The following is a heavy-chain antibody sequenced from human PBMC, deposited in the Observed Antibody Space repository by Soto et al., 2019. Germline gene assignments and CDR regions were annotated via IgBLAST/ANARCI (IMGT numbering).Heavy chain of an antibody. D-gene: IGHD6-13*01. CDR1: GFTFSSYV. V-gene: IGHV3-23*01. J-gene: IGHJ5*02. CDR2: ISGSATST. CDR3: AKERTSNWYFDYFDP. Sequence: PGGSLRLSCAASGFTFSSYVMTWVRQAPGMGLEWVAVISGSATSTHYADSVKGRFTISRDNSKNTLYLQMNSLRVEDTAVYYCAKERTSNWYFDYFDPWGQGTLVTVSS.